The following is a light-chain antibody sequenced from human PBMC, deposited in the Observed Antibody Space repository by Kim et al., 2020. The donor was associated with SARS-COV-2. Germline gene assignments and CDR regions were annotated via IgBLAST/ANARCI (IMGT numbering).Light chain of an antibody. CDR3: QQYGSAPTWT. V-gene: IGKV3-20*01. Sequence: EIVLTQSPGTLSLSPGERATLSCMSSQSVSSSYLAWSQQKPGQAPRLLIYGASSRATGIPDRFSGSGSGTDFTLTISRLEPEDFAVYYCQQYGSAPTWTSGQGTKVDIK. CDR1: QSVSSSY. J-gene: IGKJ1*01. CDR2: GAS.